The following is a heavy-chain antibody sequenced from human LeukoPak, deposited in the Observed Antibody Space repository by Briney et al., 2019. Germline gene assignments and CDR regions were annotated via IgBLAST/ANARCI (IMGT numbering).Heavy chain of an antibody. J-gene: IGHJ4*02. Sequence: GGSLRLSCAASGFTFSSYSINWVRQAPGKGLEWVSYISSSSSTIYYADSVKGRFTISRDNAKNSLYLQMNSLRAEDTAVYYCAREGESSGWYYFDYWGQGTLVTVSS. CDR2: ISSSSSTI. CDR1: GFTFSSYS. D-gene: IGHD6-19*01. CDR3: AREGESSGWYYFDY. V-gene: IGHV3-48*01.